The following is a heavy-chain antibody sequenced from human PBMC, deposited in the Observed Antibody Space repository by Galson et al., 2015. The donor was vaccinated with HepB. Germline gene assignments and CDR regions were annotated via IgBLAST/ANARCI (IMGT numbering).Heavy chain of an antibody. V-gene: IGHV1-69*13. J-gene: IGHJ3*02. D-gene: IGHD2-2*01. CDR1: GGTFSSYA. Sequence: SVKVSCKASGGTFSSYAISWVRQAPGQGLEWMGGIIPIFGTANYAQKFQGRVTITADESTSTAYMELSSLRSEDTAVYYCAREDSGDIVVVPAAPDPDAFDIWGQGTMVTVSS. CDR2: IIPIFGTA. CDR3: AREDSGDIVVVPAAPDPDAFDI.